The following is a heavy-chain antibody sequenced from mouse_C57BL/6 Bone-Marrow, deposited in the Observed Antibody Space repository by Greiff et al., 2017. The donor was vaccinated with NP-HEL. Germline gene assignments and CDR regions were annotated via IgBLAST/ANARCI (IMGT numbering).Heavy chain of an antibody. Sequence: QVQLQQSGAELVRPGASVTLSCKASGYTFTDYEMHWVKQTPVHGLEWIGAIDPETGGTAYNQKFKGKAILTADKSSSTAYMELRSLTSEDSAVYYCTRWAPITTVVAFDYWGKGTTLTVSS. CDR3: TRWAPITTVVAFDY. CDR1: GYTFTDYE. CDR2: IDPETGGT. D-gene: IGHD1-1*01. V-gene: IGHV1-15*01. J-gene: IGHJ2*01.